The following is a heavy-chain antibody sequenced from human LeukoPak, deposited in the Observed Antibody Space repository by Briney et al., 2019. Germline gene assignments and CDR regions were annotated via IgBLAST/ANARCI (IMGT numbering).Heavy chain of an antibody. CDR2: IIPILGIA. V-gene: IGHV1-69*04. CDR1: GGTFSSYT. D-gene: IGHD3-3*01. J-gene: IGHJ4*02. Sequence: SVKVSCKASGGTFSSYTISWVRQAPGQGLEWMGRIIPILGIANYAQKFQGRVTITADKSTSTAYLELSSLRSEDTAVYYCARDLSTIFGVDWGQGTLVTVSS. CDR3: ARDLSTIFGVD.